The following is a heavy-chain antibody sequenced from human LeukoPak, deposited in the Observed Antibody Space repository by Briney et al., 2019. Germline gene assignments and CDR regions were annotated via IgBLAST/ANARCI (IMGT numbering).Heavy chain of an antibody. D-gene: IGHD5-18*01. CDR1: GGSISRYY. CDR2: IYHSGST. Sequence: PSETLSLTCTVSGGSISRYYWSWIRQPPGKGLEWIGYIYHSGSTYYNPSLKSRVTISVDRSKNQFSLKLSSVTAADTAVYYCARVLQLATCDYWGQGTLVTVSS. J-gene: IGHJ4*02. V-gene: IGHV4-59*12. CDR3: ARVLQLATCDY.